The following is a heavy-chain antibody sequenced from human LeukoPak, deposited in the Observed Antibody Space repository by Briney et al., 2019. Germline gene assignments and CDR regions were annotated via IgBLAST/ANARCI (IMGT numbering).Heavy chain of an antibody. Sequence: GASVTVSFKTSGYTFTDYYIHWVRQAPGQGGEWMGWINLNSGDTNYAQNFQGRVSITRDTSISTAYMELSRLRSDDTAVYYCAREGGYNWNSLTNWFDPWGQGTLVIVSS. CDR3: AREGGYNWNSLTNWFDP. V-gene: IGHV1-2*02. CDR2: INLNSGDT. CDR1: GYTFTDYY. D-gene: IGHD1-7*01. J-gene: IGHJ5*02.